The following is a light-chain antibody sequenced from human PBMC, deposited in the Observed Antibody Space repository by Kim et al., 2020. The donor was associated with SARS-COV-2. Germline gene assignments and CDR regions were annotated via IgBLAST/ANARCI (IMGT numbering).Light chain of an antibody. Sequence: SSELTQDPAVSVALGQTVRITCQGDSLRSYYATWYQQKPGQAPIVVIYGKNNRPSGIPDRFSGSSSGNTASLTITGTQAGASAAFYFNSRASNYNVVFGG. CDR2: GKN. V-gene: IGLV3-19*01. CDR3: NSRASNYNVV. J-gene: IGLJ2*01. CDR1: SLRSYY.